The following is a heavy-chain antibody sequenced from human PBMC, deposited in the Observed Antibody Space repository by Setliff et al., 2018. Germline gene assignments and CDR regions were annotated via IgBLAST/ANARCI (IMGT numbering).Heavy chain of an antibody. J-gene: IGHJ6*03. CDR1: GYTFTSYD. CDR3: ARGLGSYYYYYMDF. Sequence: EASVKVSCKSSGYTFTSYDINWVRQATGQGLEWMGWMKPNSGNTGYAQKFQGRVTITRNTSISTAYMELSSLRSEDTAVYYCARGLGSYYYYYMDFWGKGTTVTVSS. CDR2: MKPNSGNT. D-gene: IGHD7-27*01. V-gene: IGHV1-8*03.